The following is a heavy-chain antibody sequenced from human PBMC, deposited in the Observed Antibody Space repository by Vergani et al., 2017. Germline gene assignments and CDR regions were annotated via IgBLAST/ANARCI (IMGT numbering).Heavy chain of an antibody. Sequence: EVQLVESGGGLVQPGGSLRLSCAASGFTFSSYWMSWVRQAPGKGLEWVANIKQDGSEKYYVDSVKGRFTISRDNAKNSLYLKMNSLRAEDTAVYYCARATKQWLVQEDWYFDLWGRGTLVTVSS. D-gene: IGHD6-19*01. V-gene: IGHV3-7*01. J-gene: IGHJ2*01. CDR2: IKQDGSEK. CDR1: GFTFSSYW. CDR3: ARATKQWLVQEDWYFDL.